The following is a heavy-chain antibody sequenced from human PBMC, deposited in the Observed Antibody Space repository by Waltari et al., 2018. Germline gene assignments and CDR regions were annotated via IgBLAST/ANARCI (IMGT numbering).Heavy chain of an antibody. CDR3: ARDGGFLEWLFP. J-gene: IGHJ5*02. CDR1: GGSISSSSYY. Sequence: QLQLQESGPGLVKPSETLSLTCTVSGGSISSSSYYWGWIRQPPGKGLEWIGSIYYSGSTYYNPSLKSRVTISVDTSKNQFSLKLSSVTAADTAVYYCARDGGFLEWLFPWGQGTLVTVSS. V-gene: IGHV4-39*07. D-gene: IGHD3-3*01. CDR2: IYYSGST.